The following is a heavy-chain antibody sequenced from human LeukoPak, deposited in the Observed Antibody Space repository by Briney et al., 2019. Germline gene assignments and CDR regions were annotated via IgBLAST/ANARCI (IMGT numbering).Heavy chain of an antibody. CDR3: AREGYGGYDAFDI. Sequence: GGSLRLSCAASGFTFSSYWMSWVRQAPGKGLEWVANIKQDGSEKYYVDSVKGRFTISRDNAKNSLYLQMNSLRAEDTAVYYCAREGYGGYDAFDIWGQGTMVTVSS. D-gene: IGHD5-12*01. V-gene: IGHV3-7*03. CDR1: GFTFSSYW. J-gene: IGHJ3*02. CDR2: IKQDGSEK.